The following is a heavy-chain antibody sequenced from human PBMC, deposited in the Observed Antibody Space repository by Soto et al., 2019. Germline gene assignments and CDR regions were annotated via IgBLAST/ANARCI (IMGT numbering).Heavy chain of an antibody. CDR2: IYPGDSDA. V-gene: IGHV5-51*01. J-gene: IGHJ4*02. CDR1: GYSFTDYW. Sequence: GESLKISCKSSGYSFTDYWIGWVRQMPGKGLEWMGIIYPGDSDARYSPSFQGQVTISVDTSINTAFLRWNSLTASDTAMYYCARQDDYNILTGYFYYFDYWGQGSLVTVSS. CDR3: ARQDDYNILTGYFYYFDY. D-gene: IGHD3-9*01.